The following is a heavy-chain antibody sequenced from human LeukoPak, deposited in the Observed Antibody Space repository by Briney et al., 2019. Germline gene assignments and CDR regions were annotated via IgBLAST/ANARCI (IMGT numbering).Heavy chain of an antibody. Sequence: GGSLRLSCAASGFTFSSYWMSWVRQAPGKGLGWVANIKQDGSEKYYVDSVKGRFTISRDNAKNSLYLQMNSLRAEDTAVYYCARASAPYWNYGYYFNYWGQGTLVTVSS. CDR1: GFTFSSYW. CDR3: ARASAPYWNYGYYFNY. J-gene: IGHJ4*02. V-gene: IGHV3-7*01. CDR2: IKQDGSEK. D-gene: IGHD1-7*01.